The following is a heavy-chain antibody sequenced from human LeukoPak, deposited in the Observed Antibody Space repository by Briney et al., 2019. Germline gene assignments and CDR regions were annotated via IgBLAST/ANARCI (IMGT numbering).Heavy chain of an antibody. CDR2: ISSSSSYI. CDR3: ARDDSSGYYDFDY. CDR1: GFTFSSYS. Sequence: GGSLRLSCAASGFTFSSYSMNWFRQAPGKGLEWVSSISSSSSYIYYADSVKGRFTISRDNAKNSLYLQMNSLRAEDTAVYYCARDDSSGYYDFDYWGQGTLVTVSS. D-gene: IGHD3-22*01. V-gene: IGHV3-21*01. J-gene: IGHJ4*02.